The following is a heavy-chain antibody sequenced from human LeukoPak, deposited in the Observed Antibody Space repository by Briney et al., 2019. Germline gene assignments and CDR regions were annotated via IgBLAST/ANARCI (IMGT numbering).Heavy chain of an antibody. CDR3: AKDMTYYYDSSGFFTPDY. Sequence: GGSLRLSCAASGLTFDDYAMHWVRQAPGKGLEWVSLISGDGGSTYYAGSVKGRFTISRDNSKNSLYLQMNSLRTEDTALYYCAKDMTYYYDSSGFFTPDYWGQGTLVTVSS. D-gene: IGHD3-22*01. J-gene: IGHJ4*02. CDR1: GLTFDDYA. V-gene: IGHV3-43*02. CDR2: ISGDGGST.